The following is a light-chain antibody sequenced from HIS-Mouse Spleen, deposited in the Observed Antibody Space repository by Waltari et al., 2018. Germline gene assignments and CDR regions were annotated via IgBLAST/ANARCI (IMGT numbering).Light chain of an antibody. CDR3: CSYAGSYTWV. Sequence: SYELTQPPSVSVSPGQTARITCSGDALPKKYAYWYQQKSGQAPVLVIYEDSKRPSGIPWRFSGSSSGTMATLTISGAQVEDEADYYCCSYAGSYTWVFGGGTKLTVL. J-gene: IGLJ3*02. CDR1: ALPKKY. V-gene: IGLV3-10*01. CDR2: EDS.